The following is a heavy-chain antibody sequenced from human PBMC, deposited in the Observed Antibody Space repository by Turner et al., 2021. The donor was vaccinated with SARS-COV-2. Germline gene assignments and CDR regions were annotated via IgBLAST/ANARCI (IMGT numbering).Heavy chain of an antibody. CDR3: ARVGIAAAGSTFYYYYYGMDV. CDR2: INSDGSST. J-gene: IGHJ6*02. D-gene: IGHD6-13*01. CDR1: GFTFSSYW. V-gene: IGHV3-74*01. Sequence: EVQLVESGGGLVQPGGSLRLSCAASGFTFSSYWMHWVRQAPGKGLVWVSHINSDGSSTSYADSVKGRFTISRDNAKNTLYLQMNSLRAEDTAVYYCARVGIAAAGSTFYYYYYGMDVWGQGTTVTVSS.